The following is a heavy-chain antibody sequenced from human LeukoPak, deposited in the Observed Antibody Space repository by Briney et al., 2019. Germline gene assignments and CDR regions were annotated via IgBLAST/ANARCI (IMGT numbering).Heavy chain of an antibody. CDR1: GGTFSSYA. CDR3: ARSVASGSSLGY. CDR2: IDPRGDNT. V-gene: IGHV1-46*01. D-gene: IGHD6-19*01. J-gene: IGHJ4*02. Sequence: ASVKVSCKASGGTFSSYAISWVRQAPGQGLEWMGIIDPRGDNTNYAQKFQGRVAVTRDTSTSTVYLELSSLTSEDTAVYYCARSVASGSSLGYWGQGTLVTVSS.